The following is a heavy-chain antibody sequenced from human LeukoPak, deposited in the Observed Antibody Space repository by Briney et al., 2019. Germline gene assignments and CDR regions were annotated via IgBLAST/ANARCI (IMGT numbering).Heavy chain of an antibody. CDR3: ARGWSYDSSGYVDY. Sequence: PSQTLSLTCAVSGGSISSGGYSWSWIRQPPGKGLEWIGYIYYSGSTTYYNPSLKSRVTISVDRSKNQFSLKLSSVTAADPAVYYCARGWSYDSSGYVDYWGQGTLVTVSS. V-gene: IGHV4-30-2*01. CDR2: IYYSGSTT. J-gene: IGHJ4*02. D-gene: IGHD3-22*01. CDR1: GGSISSGGYS.